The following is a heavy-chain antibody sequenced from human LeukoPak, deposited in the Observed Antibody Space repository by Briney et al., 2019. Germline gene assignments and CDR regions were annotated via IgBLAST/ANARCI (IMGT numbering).Heavy chain of an antibody. J-gene: IGHJ4*02. CDR2: ISYDGSNK. CDR1: GFTFSSYA. V-gene: IGHV3-30-3*01. Sequence: PGGSLRLSCAASGFTFSSYAMHWVRQAPGKGLEWVAVISYDGSNKYYADSVKGRFTISRDNSKNTLYLQMNSLRAEDTAVYYCAREIEGNWAHCSSTSCYTPYFDYWGQGTLVTVSS. D-gene: IGHD2-2*02. CDR3: AREIEGNWAHCSSTSCYTPYFDY.